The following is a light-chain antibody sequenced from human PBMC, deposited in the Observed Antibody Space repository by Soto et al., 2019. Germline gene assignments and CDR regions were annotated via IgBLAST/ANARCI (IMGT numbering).Light chain of an antibody. CDR3: QSADSNGINV. CDR2: RDT. J-gene: IGLJ1*01. Sequence: SYDLTQAPSLSVSPGQTATITCSGDLLSKQYAYWYQRKPGQAPVLIIYRDTERPSGIPERFSASTSGTTVTLTISGVQAEDEGDYYCQSADSNGINVFGTGTKVTAL. CDR1: LLSKQY. V-gene: IGLV3-25*02.